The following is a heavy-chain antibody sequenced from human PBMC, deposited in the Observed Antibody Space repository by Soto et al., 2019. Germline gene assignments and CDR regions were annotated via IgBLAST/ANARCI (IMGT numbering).Heavy chain of an antibody. J-gene: IGHJ4*02. CDR3: AKGRRGGGNYGFYSAV. CDR1: GFTFSSYG. Sequence: EMQLLESGGGLVQPGGSLRLSCAVSGFTFSSYGMTWVRQAPGKGLEWISFSSATGSGTYYADSVKGRFTISRDNSKNTLYLRMSTLSADGTAVYSCAKGRRGGGNYGFYSAVWGQGALVIVAS. CDR2: SSATGSGT. V-gene: IGHV3-23*01. D-gene: IGHD1-7*01.